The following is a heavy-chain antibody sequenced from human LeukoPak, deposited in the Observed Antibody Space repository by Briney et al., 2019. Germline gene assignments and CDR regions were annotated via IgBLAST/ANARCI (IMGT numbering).Heavy chain of an antibody. CDR2: ISSSSSTI. D-gene: IGHD6-19*01. Sequence: PGGSLRLSCAASGFTFSSYSMNWVRQAPGKGLEWVSYISSSSSTIYYAGSVKGRFTISRDNAKNSLYLQMNSLRAEDTAVYYCASVSSGWVTVGYWGQGTLVTVSS. CDR1: GFTFSSYS. CDR3: ASVSSGWVTVGY. J-gene: IGHJ4*02. V-gene: IGHV3-48*01.